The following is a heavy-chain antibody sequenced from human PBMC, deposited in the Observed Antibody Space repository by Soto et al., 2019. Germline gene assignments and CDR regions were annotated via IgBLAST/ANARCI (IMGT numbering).Heavy chain of an antibody. CDR1: GGTFSSYT. D-gene: IGHD3-22*01. CDR2: SIPILGIA. Sequence: QVQLVQSGAEVKKPGSSVKVSCKASGGTFSSYTISWVRQAPGQGLEWMGRSIPILGIANYAQKFQGRVTISADKTKSTSYMELGSLRSEDTAVYYYARAGGSMKNNRFDPWGQGTLVTVSS. CDR3: ARAGGSMKNNRFDP. J-gene: IGHJ5*02. V-gene: IGHV1-69*02.